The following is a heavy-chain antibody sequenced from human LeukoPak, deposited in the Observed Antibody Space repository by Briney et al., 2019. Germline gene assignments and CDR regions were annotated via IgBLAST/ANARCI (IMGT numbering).Heavy chain of an antibody. V-gene: IGHV4-59*08. CDR2: IYYIGSA. J-gene: IGHJ5*02. D-gene: IGHD6-13*01. CDR3: ASGAIAAAGTGGWFDP. Sequence: SETLSLTCTVSGGSISINYWSWIRQPPGKGLEWIGYIYYIGSANYNPSLMSRVTISLDTSKNQFSLKLSSVTAADTAVYYCASGAIAAAGTGGWFDPWGQGTLVTVSS. CDR1: GGSISINY.